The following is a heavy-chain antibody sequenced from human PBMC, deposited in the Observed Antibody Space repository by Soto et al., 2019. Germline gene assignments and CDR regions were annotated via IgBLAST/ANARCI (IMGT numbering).Heavy chain of an antibody. Sequence: QVQLVQSGTEVKKPGASVKVSCKASGYTFLDFYIHWVRQAPGQGLEWMGFINPSGGGTTYAQQFQGRLTMTRDTSTSTVYMELITLRSEDTVLYYCARDKPFSADYWGQGTLVT. CDR2: INPSGGGT. CDR3: ARDKPFSADY. D-gene: IGHD3-3*02. J-gene: IGHJ4*02. CDR1: GYTFLDFY. V-gene: IGHV1-46*01.